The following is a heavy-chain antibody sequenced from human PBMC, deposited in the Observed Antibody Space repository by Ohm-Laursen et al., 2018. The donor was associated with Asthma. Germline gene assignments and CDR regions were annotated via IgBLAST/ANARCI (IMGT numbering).Heavy chain of an antibody. J-gene: IGHJ4*02. CDR1: GFTPGSGS. Sequence: ALGLSRSASGFTPGSGSNNLVPPAPGKGVGWVAVISYDGSKKYYAASVKGRFTISRDNSKNTLYLQMNSLRAEDTAVYYCARGEEDYWGQGTLVTVSS. CDR2: ISYDGSKK. V-gene: IGHV3-30*03. CDR3: ARGEEDY.